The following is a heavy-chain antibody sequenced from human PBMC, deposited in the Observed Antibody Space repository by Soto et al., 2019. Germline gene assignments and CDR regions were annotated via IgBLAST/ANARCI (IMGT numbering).Heavy chain of an antibody. V-gene: IGHV3-9*01. CDR2: ISWNSGSI. CDR1: GFTFDDYA. J-gene: IGHJ6*02. CDR3: AKDIVPAAIQGPYYYYGMDV. D-gene: IGHD2-2*01. Sequence: GGSLRLSCAASGFTFDDYAMHWVRQAPGKGLEWVSGISWNSGSIGYADSVKGRFTISRDNAKNSLYLQMNSLRAEDTALYYCAKDIVPAAIQGPYYYYGMDVWGQGTTVTVSS.